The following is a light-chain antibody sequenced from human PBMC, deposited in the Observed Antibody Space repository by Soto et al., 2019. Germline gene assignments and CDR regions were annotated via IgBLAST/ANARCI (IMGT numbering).Light chain of an antibody. CDR2: AAS. CDR1: QGISNY. CDR3: QKYNSAPPGWT. Sequence: DIQMTQSPSSLSASVGDRVTITCRASQGISNYLAWYQQKPGKVPKLLIYAASTLQSGVPSRFSGSGSGTDFHSHIRSPQTEDVATYYCQKYNSAPPGWTFGQGTKVEIK. J-gene: IGKJ1*01. V-gene: IGKV1-27*01.